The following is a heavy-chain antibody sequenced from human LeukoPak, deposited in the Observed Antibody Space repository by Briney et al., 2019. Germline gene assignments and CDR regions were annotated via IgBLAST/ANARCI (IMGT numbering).Heavy chain of an antibody. Sequence: GGSLRLSCAASGFTFSNYWMHWVRQAPGKGLVWVSTISRSGVATYYANSVKGRFTISRDNSKNTVYLQMSSLRAEDTAMYYCAKHSHDGSAPYYEVQLDYWGQGTLVTVSS. V-gene: IGHV3-23*01. D-gene: IGHD3-22*01. J-gene: IGHJ4*02. CDR3: AKHSHDGSAPYYEVQLDY. CDR1: GFTFSNYW. CDR2: ISRSGVAT.